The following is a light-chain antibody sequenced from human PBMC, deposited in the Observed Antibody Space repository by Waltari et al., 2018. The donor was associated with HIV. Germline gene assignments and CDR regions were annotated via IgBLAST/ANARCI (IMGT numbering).Light chain of an antibody. Sequence: DIVMTQSPDPLDVSPGERATINFKYRQSVFFSSNNKNFLAWYQQKPGQAPKLLISWASTRASGVPARFSGSGSGTDFTLTISSLQPGDVAVYFCQQYYTVPLTFGPGTKVEI. V-gene: IGKV4-1*01. CDR1: QSVFFSSNNKNF. CDR2: WAS. CDR3: QQYYTVPLT. J-gene: IGKJ3*01.